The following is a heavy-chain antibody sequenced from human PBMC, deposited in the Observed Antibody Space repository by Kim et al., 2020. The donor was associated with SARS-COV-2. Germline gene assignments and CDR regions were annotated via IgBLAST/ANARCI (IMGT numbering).Heavy chain of an antibody. Sequence: ASVKVSCKTSGYSFISYGISWVRQAPGQGLEWMGWITPWNGKTDYGQKFQDRVTMTTDTSTGTAYMELRSLRSDDTALYFCARKRDCYINSPRSHWFDPWGQGTLVTVSS. V-gene: IGHV1-18*01. CDR3: ARKRDCYINSPRSHWFDP. J-gene: IGHJ5*02. D-gene: IGHD2-21*02. CDR2: ITPWNGKT. CDR1: GYSFISYG.